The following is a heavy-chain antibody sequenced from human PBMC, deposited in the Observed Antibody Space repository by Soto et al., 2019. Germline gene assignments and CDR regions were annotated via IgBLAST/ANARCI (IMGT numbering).Heavy chain of an antibody. J-gene: IGHJ5*02. Sequence: ITLKASGPALVKPTQTLTLTCTFPGFSLTTSGVGVGWISQPPGKALEWLALIYWDDDKRYRPSLKSRLTITMNTSKNQVVLTMSIMDPADTATYFCAHSTAAVTWWFDPWGQGTLVTVSS. CDR1: GFSLTTSGVG. V-gene: IGHV2-5*02. CDR2: IYWDDDK. CDR3: AHSTAAVTWWFDP. D-gene: IGHD4-17*01.